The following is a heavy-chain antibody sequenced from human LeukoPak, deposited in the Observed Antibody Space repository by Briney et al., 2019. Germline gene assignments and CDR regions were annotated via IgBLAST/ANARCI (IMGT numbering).Heavy chain of an antibody. CDR2: IRYDGSNK. V-gene: IGHV3-30*02. D-gene: IGHD5-12*01. CDR3: AKARSGPNDAFDI. J-gene: IGHJ3*02. Sequence: PGGSLRLSCAASGFTFNNYGKHWVRQAPGKGLEWVTFIRYDGSNKYYVDSVKGRFTISRDNSKNTMYLQMNSLRTEDTAVYYCAKARSGPNDAFDIWGQGTMVTVSS. CDR1: GFTFNNYG.